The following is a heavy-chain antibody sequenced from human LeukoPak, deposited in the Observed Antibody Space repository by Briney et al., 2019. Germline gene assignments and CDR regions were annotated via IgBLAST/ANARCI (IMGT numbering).Heavy chain of an antibody. V-gene: IGHV1-24*01. D-gene: IGHD6-19*01. CDR3: GRRGDSSGSFDLDY. CDR2: FDPEDGET. CDR1: GYTLTELS. J-gene: IGHJ4*02. Sequence: ASVKVSCKVSGYTLTELSMHWVRQAPGKGLEWMGGFDPEDGETIYAQKFQGRVTMTEDTSTDTAYMELRSLRSEDTAVYYCGRRGDSSGSFDLDYWGQGTLVTVSS.